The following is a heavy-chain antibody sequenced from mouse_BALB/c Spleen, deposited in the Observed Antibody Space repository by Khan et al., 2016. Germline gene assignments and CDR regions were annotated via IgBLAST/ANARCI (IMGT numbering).Heavy chain of an antibody. Sequence: QVQLQQSGAELVKPGASVKLSCKASGYTFTSYYMYWVKQRPGQGLEWIGEINPSNGGTNFNEKFKSKATLTVDKSSSTAYMQLSSLTSEDSAVXYCTRGGIYYGNYDYAMDYWGQGTSVTVSS. J-gene: IGHJ4*01. V-gene: IGHV1S81*02. CDR3: TRGGIYYGNYDYAMDY. D-gene: IGHD2-1*01. CDR2: INPSNGGT. CDR1: GYTFTSYY.